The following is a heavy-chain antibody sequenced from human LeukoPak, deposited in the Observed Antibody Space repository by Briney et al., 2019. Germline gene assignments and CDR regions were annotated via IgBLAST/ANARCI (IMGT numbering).Heavy chain of an antibody. CDR2: IESDESIR. CDR1: GLTFRRYG. CDR3: ARGARKGDDYGGFLDY. J-gene: IGHJ4*02. D-gene: IGHD4-23*01. V-gene: IGHV3-30*19. Sequence: GGSLRLSCAASGLTFRRYGMHWVRQTPGKGLEWVAFIESDESIRQYADLVKGRFTISRDNSKNMLYLQMNSLTTEDTAMYYCARGARKGDDYGGFLDYWGQGTLVTVSS.